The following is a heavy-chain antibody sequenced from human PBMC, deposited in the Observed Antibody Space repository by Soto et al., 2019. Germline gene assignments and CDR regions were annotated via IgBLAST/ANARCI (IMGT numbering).Heavy chain of an antibody. CDR3: ARHDSGTMSVTPY. V-gene: IGHV4-39*01. J-gene: IGHJ4*02. D-gene: IGHD3-10*02. CDR1: GGSISSSSYY. CDR2: IYYSGST. Sequence: SETLSLTCTVSGGSISSSSYYWGWIRQPPGKGLEWIGSIYYSGSTYYNPSLKSRVTISVDTSKNQFSLKLSSVTAADTAVYYLARHDSGTMSVTPYWGQGTLVTVSS.